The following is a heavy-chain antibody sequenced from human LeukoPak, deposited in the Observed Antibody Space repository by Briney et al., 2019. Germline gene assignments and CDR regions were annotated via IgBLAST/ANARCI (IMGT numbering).Heavy chain of an antibody. CDR3: ARSYGDKFDY. V-gene: IGHV3-21*01. D-gene: IGHD4-17*01. CDR1: GFTLSSYS. CDR2: ISSSSSYI. Sequence: PGGSLRLSCAASGFTLSSYSMNWVRQAPGKGLEWVSSISSSSSYIYYADSVKGRFTISRDNAKNTLYLQMNSLRAEDTAVYYCARSYGDKFDYWGQGTLVTVSS. J-gene: IGHJ4*02.